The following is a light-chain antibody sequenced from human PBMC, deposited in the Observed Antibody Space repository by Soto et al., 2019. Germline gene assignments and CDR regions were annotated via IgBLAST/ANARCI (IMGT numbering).Light chain of an antibody. V-gene: IGKV3-20*01. CDR3: QQYGSSPS. CDR2: DAS. Sequence: EVVLTQSPVTLSLSPGERATLSCRASQSFRGLLAWYQQKPGQAPRLLIYDASRRATGISDRFSGSGSGTDFTLTISRLEPEDFAVYYCQQYGSSPSFGGGTKVEIK. CDR1: QSFRGL. J-gene: IGKJ4*01.